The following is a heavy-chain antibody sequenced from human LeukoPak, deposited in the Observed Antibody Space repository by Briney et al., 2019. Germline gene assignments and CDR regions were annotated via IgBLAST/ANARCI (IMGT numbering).Heavy chain of an antibody. CDR2: IKPDGTTK. CDR3: ARSIPYGTTWYGRSDY. CDR1: GFPFSSYS. J-gene: IGHJ4*02. D-gene: IGHD6-13*01. V-gene: IGHV3-7*03. Sequence: GGSLRLPCAASGFPFSSYSMTWVRQAPGKGLEWVANIKPDGTTKFYVDSVKGRFTISRDNALNSLYLQMNSLRAKDTAIYYCARSIPYGTTWYGRSDYWGQGTLVTVSS.